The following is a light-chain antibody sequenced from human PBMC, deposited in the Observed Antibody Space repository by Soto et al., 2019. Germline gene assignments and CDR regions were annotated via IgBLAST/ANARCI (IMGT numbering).Light chain of an antibody. CDR3: AAWDGSLTHIL. Sequence: QSVLTHPPSASGTHGQRVTISCSGSRSNMGNNTVNCYQQLPRASPKLLLYSDNQRPSAVPDRFSSSKSGTSASLAITGLQYEDDSDYYCAAWDGSLTHILFGGVTKLTVL. CDR1: RSNMGNNT. V-gene: IGLV1-44*01. CDR2: SDN. J-gene: IGLJ2*01.